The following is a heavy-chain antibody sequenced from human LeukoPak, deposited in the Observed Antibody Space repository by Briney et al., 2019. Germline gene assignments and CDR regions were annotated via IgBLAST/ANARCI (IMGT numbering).Heavy chain of an antibody. CDR1: GYTFTSYY. D-gene: IGHD1/OR15-1a*01. CDR3: AREPGVNMYYFDY. CDR2: IDPSGGST. J-gene: IGHJ4*02. Sequence: ASVKVSCKASGYTFTSYYMHWVRQAPGQGLEWMGIIDPSGGSTSYAQKFQGRVTVTRDTFTSTVYMELSSLRSEDTAVYYCAREPGVNMYYFDYWGQGTLVTVSS. V-gene: IGHV1-46*01.